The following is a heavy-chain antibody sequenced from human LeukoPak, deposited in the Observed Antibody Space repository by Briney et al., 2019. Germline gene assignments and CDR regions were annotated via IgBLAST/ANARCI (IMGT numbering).Heavy chain of an antibody. Sequence: GGSLRLSCEASGFTFSSHAMAWVRQAPGKGLEWVSAIGGLGGSTYYADSAKGRFTISRDNSKNTVYLEMNSLRAEDTALYYCARDPGVVAFHYFDFWGQGILVTVSS. V-gene: IGHV3-23*01. CDR3: ARDPGVVAFHYFDF. D-gene: IGHD3-3*01. J-gene: IGHJ4*02. CDR1: GFTFSSHA. CDR2: IGGLGGST.